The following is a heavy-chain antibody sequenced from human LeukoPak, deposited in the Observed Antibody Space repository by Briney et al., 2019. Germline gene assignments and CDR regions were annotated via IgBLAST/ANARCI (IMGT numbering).Heavy chain of an antibody. D-gene: IGHD1-26*01. Sequence: SQTLSLTCAISGDSVSSDSAAWNWIRQSPSRRLEWLGSTYYRSNWYDDYAVSVKSRITITPDTSKNQFSLQLNSLTPEDTAVYYCARDLEGATYFDHWGQGTLVTVSS. CDR3: ARDLEGATYFDH. CDR2: TYYRSNWYD. J-gene: IGHJ4*02. CDR1: GDSVSSDSAA. V-gene: IGHV6-1*01.